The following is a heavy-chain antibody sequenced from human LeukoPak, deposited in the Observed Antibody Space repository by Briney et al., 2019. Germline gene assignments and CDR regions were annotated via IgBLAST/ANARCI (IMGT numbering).Heavy chain of an antibody. CDR1: GGSISGYS. CDR3: ARDLSQVGVVTLGASDI. CDR2: IYYSGSA. V-gene: IGHV4-59*01. Sequence: SETLSLTCTVSGGSISGYSWNWIRQPPGKGLEWIGYIYYSGSANYNPSLKSRVTISVDTSKNQLSLELNSVTAADTAVYYCARDLSQVGVVTLGASDIWGQGTMVTVSS. D-gene: IGHD3-3*01. J-gene: IGHJ3*02.